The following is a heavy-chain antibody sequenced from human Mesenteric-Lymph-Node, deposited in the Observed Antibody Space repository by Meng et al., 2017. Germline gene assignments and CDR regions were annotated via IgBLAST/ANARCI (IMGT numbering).Heavy chain of an antibody. Sequence: GESLKISCAAPGFSFSNYWMSWVRQAPGKGLEWVANIKQDGNEKYYADSLRGRFTISRDDAKDSLYLQISGLRAEDTAMYFCARGSSSYSSSWYWDYWGQGTLVTVSS. CDR1: GFSFSNYW. J-gene: IGHJ4*02. CDR2: IKQDGNEK. V-gene: IGHV3-7*01. D-gene: IGHD6-19*01. CDR3: ARGSSSYSSSWYWDY.